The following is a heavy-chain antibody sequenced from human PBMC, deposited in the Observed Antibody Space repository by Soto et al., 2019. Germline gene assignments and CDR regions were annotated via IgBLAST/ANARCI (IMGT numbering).Heavy chain of an antibody. J-gene: IGHJ6*02. V-gene: IGHV3-43*01. CDR2: ISWDGGST. D-gene: IGHD3-10*01. Sequence: GSLRLSCAASGFTFDDYTMHWVRQAPGKGLEWVSLISWDGGSTYYADSVKGRFTISRDNSKNSLYLQMNSLRTEDTALYYCAKDNGVNYYYGMDVWGQGTTVTVSS. CDR1: GFTFDDYT. CDR3: AKDNGVNYYYGMDV.